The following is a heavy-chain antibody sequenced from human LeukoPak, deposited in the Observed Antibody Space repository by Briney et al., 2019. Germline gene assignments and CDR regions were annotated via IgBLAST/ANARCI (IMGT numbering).Heavy chain of an antibody. Sequence: SEPLSLTCTVSGVSFNFYYWNWLRQPAGRGLDWIGRIYFSGSIHYNPSIQSRVTLSVATSKTQFSLNLNSVTAADSAVYYCARARGRLLLIDYWGQGTLVTVSS. J-gene: IGHJ4*02. CDR2: IYFSGSI. CDR1: GVSFNFYY. CDR3: ARARGRLLLIDY. V-gene: IGHV4-4*07. D-gene: IGHD2-15*01.